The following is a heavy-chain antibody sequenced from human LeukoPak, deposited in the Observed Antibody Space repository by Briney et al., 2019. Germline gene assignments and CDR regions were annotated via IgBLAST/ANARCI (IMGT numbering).Heavy chain of an antibody. CDR2: IWYDGSNK. CDR1: GFTFSSYG. J-gene: IGHJ4*02. Sequence: QPGGSLRLSCAASGFTFSSYGMHWVRQAPGKGLEWVAVIWYDGSNKYYADSVKGRFTISRDNPKNTLYLQMNSLRAEDTAVYYCAKDRYSSSWNFDYWGQGTLVTVSS. V-gene: IGHV3-33*06. CDR3: AKDRYSSSWNFDY. D-gene: IGHD6-13*01.